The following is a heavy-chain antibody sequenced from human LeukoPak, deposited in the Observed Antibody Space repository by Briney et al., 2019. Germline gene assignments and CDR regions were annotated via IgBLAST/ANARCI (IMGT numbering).Heavy chain of an antibody. CDR2: IFPGASDT. J-gene: IGHJ3*02. CDR1: AYTFTSDW. Sequence: GQSLKISCNGSAYTFTSDWIGGVRQMPAQGMEWMGIIFPGASDTRSSPSFQGQVTMSVDRSITPAYLQWSSLKASDTAIYYCARKTGGSGTYKGVFDIWGQGTMVTVSS. V-gene: IGHV5-51*01. D-gene: IGHD3-10*01. CDR3: ARKTGGSGTYKGVFDI.